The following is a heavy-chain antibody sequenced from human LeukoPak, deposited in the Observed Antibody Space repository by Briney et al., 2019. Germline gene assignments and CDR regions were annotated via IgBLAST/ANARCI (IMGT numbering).Heavy chain of an antibody. CDR3: ARGGDIVLMVYASYYYYYMDV. V-gene: IGHV3-7*03. CDR2: IKQDGSEK. J-gene: IGHJ6*03. Sequence: PGGSLRLSCAASGFTFSSYWMSWVRQAPGKGLEWVANIKQDGSEKYYVDSVKGRFTISRDNAKNSLYLQMNSLRAEDTAVYYCARGGDIVLMVYASYYYYYMDVWGKGTTVTVSS. CDR1: GFTFSSYW. D-gene: IGHD2-8*01.